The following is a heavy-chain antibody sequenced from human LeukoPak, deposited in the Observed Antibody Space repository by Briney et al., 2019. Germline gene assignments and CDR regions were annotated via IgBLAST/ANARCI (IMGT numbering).Heavy chain of an antibody. Sequence: PSQTLSLTCAVSGGSISSGGYSWSWIRQPPGKGLEWIGYIYYSGSTNYNPSLKSRVTMSVDTSENQFSLNLNSVTAADTAVYYCARARAAAGLPLWIDYWGQGTLVTVSS. J-gene: IGHJ4*02. CDR2: IYYSGST. CDR3: ARARAAAGLPLWIDY. CDR1: GGSISSGGYS. D-gene: IGHD6-13*01. V-gene: IGHV4-61*08.